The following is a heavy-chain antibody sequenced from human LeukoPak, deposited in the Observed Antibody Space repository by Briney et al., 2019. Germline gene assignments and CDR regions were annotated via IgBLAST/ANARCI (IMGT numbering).Heavy chain of an antibody. V-gene: IGHV4-38-2*01. CDR1: GYSTSSGYY. D-gene: IGHD3-3*02. CDR3: ARHSTHFWSGLDWFDP. Sequence: SETLSLTCAVSGYSTSSGYYWGWIRQPPGKGLEWIGSIYHSGSTYYNPSLKSRVTISVDTSKNQFPLKLSSVTAADTAVYYCARHSTHFWSGLDWFDPWGQGTLVTVSS. CDR2: IYHSGST. J-gene: IGHJ5*02.